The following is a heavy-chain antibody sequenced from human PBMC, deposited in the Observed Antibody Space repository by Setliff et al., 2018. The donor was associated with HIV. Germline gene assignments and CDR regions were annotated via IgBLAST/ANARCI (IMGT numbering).Heavy chain of an antibody. CDR3: ARKLRPGHGVDV. CDR1: RFDFNNYW. V-gene: IGHV3-7*01. D-gene: IGHD3-10*01. Sequence: GGSLRLSCAASRFDFNNYWMCRVRQAPGKGLEWVANIGQDGSEKNYVDSVKGRFTISRDNAKNSMDLQMNSLRAEDTAIYYCARKLRPGHGVDVWGQGTTVTVSS. CDR2: IGQDGSEK. J-gene: IGHJ6*02.